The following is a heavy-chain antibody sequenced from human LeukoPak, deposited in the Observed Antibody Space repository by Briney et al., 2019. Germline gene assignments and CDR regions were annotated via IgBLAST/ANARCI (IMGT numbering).Heavy chain of an antibody. J-gene: IGHJ4*02. CDR3: ARMGIGFSN. V-gene: IGHV3-66*02. D-gene: IGHD2-2*03. Sequence: GGSLRLSCAASGFTVSSNYMTWVRQAPGKGLEWVSLIYSGGSTYYAASVQGRFTISRDNSKNTLYLQMNSLRPEDTAMYYCARMGIGFSNWGQGTLVTVSS. CDR2: IYSGGST. CDR1: GFTVSSNY.